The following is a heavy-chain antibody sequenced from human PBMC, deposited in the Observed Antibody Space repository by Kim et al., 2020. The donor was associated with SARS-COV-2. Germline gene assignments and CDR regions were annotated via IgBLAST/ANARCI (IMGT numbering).Heavy chain of an antibody. Sequence: GGSLRLSCAASGLSFSDSYMNWVRQAPGKGLEWLSFISTRGESIFYADSVEGRFTISRDNAKNSLYLQMNYLRDEDTAVYYCARRGNGYNALGIWGQG. CDR2: ISTRGESI. CDR1: GLSFSDSY. J-gene: IGHJ4*02. V-gene: IGHV3-11*01. D-gene: IGHD5-12*01. CDR3: ARRGNGYNALGI.